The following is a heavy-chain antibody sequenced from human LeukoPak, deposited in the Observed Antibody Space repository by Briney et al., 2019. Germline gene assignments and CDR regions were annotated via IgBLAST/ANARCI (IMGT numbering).Heavy chain of an antibody. V-gene: IGHV4-4*07. CDR1: GGSISSYY. CDR3: ARGGFYCGGDCYVDY. J-gene: IGHJ4*02. Sequence: PSETLSLTCTVSGGSISSYYWSWIRQPAGKGLEWIGHIYTSGSTNYNPSLKSRVTISVDTSKNQFSLRLSSVTAADTAVYHCARGGFYCGGDCYVDYWGQGTLVTVSS. CDR2: IYTSGST. D-gene: IGHD2-21*02.